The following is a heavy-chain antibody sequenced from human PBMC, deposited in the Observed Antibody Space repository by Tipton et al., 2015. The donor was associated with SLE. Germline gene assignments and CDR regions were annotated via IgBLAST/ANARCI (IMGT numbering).Heavy chain of an antibody. V-gene: IGHV3-7*01. D-gene: IGHD4-17*01. CDR2: ISLDGSQT. Sequence: QLVQSGGGLVQPGGSLRLSCVVSGFTFSNFWMTWVRQAPGKGLEWLAAISLDGSQTYYVDSVKGRFTISRDNAKNSLYLQLNSLRAEDTAVYYCAGVWDYGDAFDIWGQGTMVTVSS. CDR3: AGVWDYGDAFDI. CDR1: GFTFSNFW. J-gene: IGHJ3*02.